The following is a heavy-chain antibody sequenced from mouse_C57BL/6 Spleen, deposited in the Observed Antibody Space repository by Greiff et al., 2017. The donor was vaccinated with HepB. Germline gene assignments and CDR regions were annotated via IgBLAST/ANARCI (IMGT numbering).Heavy chain of an antibody. J-gene: IGHJ1*03. Sequence: QVQLKQPGAELVKPGASVKVSCKASGYTFTSYWMHWVKQRPGQGLEWIGRIHPSDSDTNYNQKFKGKATLTVDKSSSTAYMQLSSLTSEDSAVYYCAMGYYGSSYWYFDVWGTGTTVTVSS. CDR2: IHPSDSDT. CDR1: GYTFTSYW. CDR3: AMGYYGSSYWYFDV. D-gene: IGHD1-1*01. V-gene: IGHV1-74*01.